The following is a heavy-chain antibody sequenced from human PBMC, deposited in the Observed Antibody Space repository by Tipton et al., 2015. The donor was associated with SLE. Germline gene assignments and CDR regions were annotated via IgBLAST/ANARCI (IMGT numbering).Heavy chain of an antibody. CDR3: ARGLHSSGYYYYYYGMDV. V-gene: IGHV4-59*01. D-gene: IGHD3-22*01. J-gene: IGHJ6*02. CDR2: VFYTGSA. CDR1: GGSISRYY. Sequence: GLVKPSQTPSLTCTVSGGSISRYYWSWIRQPPGKGLEWIGYVFYTGSANYNPSLKSRVTISVDTSKNQFSLRLSSVTAADTAVYYCARGLHSSGYYYYYYGMDVWGQGTTVTVSS.